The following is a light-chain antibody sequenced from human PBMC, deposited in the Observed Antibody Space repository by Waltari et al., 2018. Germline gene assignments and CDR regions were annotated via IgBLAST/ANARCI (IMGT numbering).Light chain of an antibody. CDR2: EVS. V-gene: IGLV2-14*01. J-gene: IGLJ1*01. Sequence: QSALTQPASVSGSPGQSITLSCPGTSSDAGGYTYVSWYQQHPGKAPNLMIYEVSNRPSGVSNRFSGSKSGNTASLTISGLQAEDEADYYCSSYTSSSTYVFGTGTKVTVL. CDR1: SSDAGGYTY. CDR3: SSYTSSSTYV.